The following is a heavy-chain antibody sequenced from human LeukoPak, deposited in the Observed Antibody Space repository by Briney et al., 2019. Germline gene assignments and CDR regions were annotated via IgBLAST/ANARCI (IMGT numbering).Heavy chain of an antibody. J-gene: IGHJ4*02. CDR2: INSDGSSL. Sequence: GGSLRLSCAASGFTFSSYWVQWVSHAPGKGLVWISRINSDGSSLSYADSVKGRFTISRDNAKNTVYLQMNSLRAEDTAVYYCARSRYTGSHFDYWGQGTLVTVSS. V-gene: IGHV3-74*01. D-gene: IGHD1-26*01. CDR1: GFTFSSYW. CDR3: ARSRYTGSHFDY.